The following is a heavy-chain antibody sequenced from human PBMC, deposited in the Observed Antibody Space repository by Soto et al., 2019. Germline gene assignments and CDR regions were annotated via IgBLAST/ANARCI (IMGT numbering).Heavy chain of an antibody. CDR2: ISLYSDGT. D-gene: IGHD2-2*01. V-gene: IGHV1-18*01. CDR1: GYTFSNYG. CDR3: ARVVPGAEAWFGP. Sequence: QVQLVQSGGEVKRPGASVKVSCKTSGYTFSNYGITWVRQAPGQPLEWLGWISLYSDGTNYAQKFQGRVSMTTDTSPTPAYRELRSLRSDATAVYYCARVVPGAEAWFGPCGQGTLVTVSS. J-gene: IGHJ5*02.